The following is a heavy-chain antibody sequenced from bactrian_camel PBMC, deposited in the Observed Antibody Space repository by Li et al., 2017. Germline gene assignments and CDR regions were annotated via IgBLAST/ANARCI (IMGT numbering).Heavy chain of an antibody. V-gene: IGHV3S54*01. CDR2: LDTVASTT. J-gene: IGHJ4*01. CDR1: TLLSSNC. Sequence: HVQLVESGGGSVQAGGSLRLSCTGSTLLSSNCVGWFRQPPGQEREVVAVLDTVASTTYYTGSVQDRFTISRDNAKNTVYLQMNSLKPEDTAVYYCAVDLLGGSWWGTWYKYWGQGTQVTVS. D-gene: IGHD6*01. CDR3: AVDLLGGSWWGTWYKY.